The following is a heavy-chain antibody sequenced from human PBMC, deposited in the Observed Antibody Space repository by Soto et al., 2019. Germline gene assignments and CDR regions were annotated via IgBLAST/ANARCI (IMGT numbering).Heavy chain of an antibody. CDR3: ARDRHYYGSGSYTPLDY. V-gene: IGHV3-33*01. CDR1: GFTFSSYG. CDR2: IWYDGSNK. Sequence: QVQLVESGGGVVQPGRSLRLSCAASGFTFSSYGMHWVRQAPGKGLEWVAVIWYDGSNKYYADSVKGRFTISRDNSKNTLYLQMNSLRAEDTAVYYCARDRHYYGSGSYTPLDYWGQGTLVTVSS. J-gene: IGHJ4*02. D-gene: IGHD3-10*01.